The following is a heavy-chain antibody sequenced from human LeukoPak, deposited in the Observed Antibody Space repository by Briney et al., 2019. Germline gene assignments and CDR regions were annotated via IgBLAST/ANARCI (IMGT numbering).Heavy chain of an antibody. CDR2: ISAYNGNT. V-gene: IGHV1-18*01. J-gene: IGHJ4*02. CDR3: ARDARVAARLKADY. D-gene: IGHD6-6*01. Sequence: ASVKVSCKASGYTFTSYGISWVRQAPGQGLEWTGWISAYNGNTNYAQKLQGRVTMTTDTSTSTAYMELRSLRSDDTAVYYCARDARVAARLKADYWGQGTLVTVSS. CDR1: GYTFTSYG.